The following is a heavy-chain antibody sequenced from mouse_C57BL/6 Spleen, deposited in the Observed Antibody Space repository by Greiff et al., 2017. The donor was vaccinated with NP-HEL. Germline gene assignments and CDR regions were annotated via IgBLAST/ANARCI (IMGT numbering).Heavy chain of an antibody. CDR1: GYTFTSYW. J-gene: IGHJ2*01. D-gene: IGHD2-1*01. V-gene: IGHV1-52*01. Sequence: VQLQQPGAELVRPGSSVKLSCKASGYTFTSYWMHWVKQRPIQGLEWIGNIDPSDSETHYNQKFKDKATLTVDKSSSTAYMQLSSLTSEDSAVYYCARSDGNYERANYWGQGTTLTGSS. CDR2: IDPSDSET. CDR3: ARSDGNYERANY.